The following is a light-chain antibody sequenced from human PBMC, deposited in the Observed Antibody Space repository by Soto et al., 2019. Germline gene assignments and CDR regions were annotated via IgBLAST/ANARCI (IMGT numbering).Light chain of an antibody. CDR3: QQYHTLPLT. CDR2: DAF. CDR1: QNINNW. J-gene: IGKJ4*01. V-gene: IGKV1-5*01. Sequence: DIQMTQSPSTPPASVGDRITITCRASQNINNWMAWYHQKPGDAPKLLIYDAFSLQTEVPFTFSGSGSGTEFSLTISSLQTDDFGTYYCQQYHTLPLTFGGGTKVDIK.